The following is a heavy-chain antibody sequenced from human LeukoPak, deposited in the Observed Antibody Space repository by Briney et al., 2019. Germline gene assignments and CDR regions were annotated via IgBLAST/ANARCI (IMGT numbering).Heavy chain of an antibody. CDR2: ISSTNGYI. CDR3: ARDQGRTTVTTLGWAFDI. D-gene: IGHD4-17*01. Sequence: TSETLSLTCTVSGGSISSYYWSWIRQPPGKGLEWVSYISSTNGYIYYADSVRGRFTISRDNAKNSLSLQMNSLRAEDTAVYYCARDQGRTTVTTLGWAFDIWGQGTMVTVSS. V-gene: IGHV3-21*01. CDR1: GGSISSYY. J-gene: IGHJ3*02.